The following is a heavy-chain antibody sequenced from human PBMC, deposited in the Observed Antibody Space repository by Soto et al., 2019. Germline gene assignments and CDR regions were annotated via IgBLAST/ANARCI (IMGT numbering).Heavy chain of an antibody. Sequence: QITLKESGPTLVKPTQTLTLTCLFSGFSLSTTGAGVGWIRQPPGKALEWLGIIYWDDDKRYSPSVKSRLTITKDTSKNQVVLTMTNMDPVDTATYYCAHRRHPYYDSSGFGAVDFWGQGKMVTVAS. J-gene: IGHJ3*01. D-gene: IGHD3-22*01. CDR1: GFSLSTTGAG. CDR2: IYWDDDK. V-gene: IGHV2-5*02. CDR3: AHRRHPYYDSSGFGAVDF.